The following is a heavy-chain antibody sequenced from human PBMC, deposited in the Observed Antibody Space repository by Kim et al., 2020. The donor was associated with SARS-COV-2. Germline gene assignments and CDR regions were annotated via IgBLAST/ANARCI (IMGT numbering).Heavy chain of an antibody. J-gene: IGHJ6*02. CDR2: IYPGYSDT. CDR1: GYSFTSYW. D-gene: IGHD6-13*01. CDR3: SRSIQLGYSSSWYSSGFDPWGQGTLVTLSSDSYYYGMDV. V-gene: IGHV5-51*01. Sequence: GESLKISCKGSGYSFTSYWIGWVRQMPGKGLEWMGIIYPGYSDTRYSPSFQGQVTISADKSISTAYLQWSSLKASDTAMYYCSRSIQLGYSSSWYSSGFDPWGQGTLVTLSSDSYYYGMDVWGHGTTVSVSS.